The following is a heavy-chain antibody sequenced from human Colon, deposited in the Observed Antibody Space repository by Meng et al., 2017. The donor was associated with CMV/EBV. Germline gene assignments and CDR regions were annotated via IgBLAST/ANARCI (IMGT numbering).Heavy chain of an antibody. D-gene: IGHD3-10*01. J-gene: IGHJ4*02. Sequence: SETLSLTCTVSGGSITSSNYYWDWIRQSPGKGLKWIGTIYYTGSTYYRPSLSSRVTLSVDTSKNQFSLKLNSVTAADTAMYYCARRGVRSSSGSGYWGQGTLVTVSS. CDR1: GGSITSSNYY. CDR3: ARRGVRSSSGSGY. CDR2: IYYTGST. V-gene: IGHV4-39*01.